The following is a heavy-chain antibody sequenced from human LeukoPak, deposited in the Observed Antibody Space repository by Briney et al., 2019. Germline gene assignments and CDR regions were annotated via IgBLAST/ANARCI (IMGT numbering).Heavy chain of an antibody. CDR3: AELGITMIGGV. Sequence: RPGGSLRLSCAASGFTFNSYSINWVRQAPGKGLEWVSYISSSGSTIYYADSVKGRFTISRDNAKNSLYLQMNSLRAEDTAVYHCAELGITMIGGVWGKGTTVTISS. CDR2: ISSSGSTI. V-gene: IGHV3-48*04. D-gene: IGHD3-10*02. CDR1: GFTFNSYS. J-gene: IGHJ6*04.